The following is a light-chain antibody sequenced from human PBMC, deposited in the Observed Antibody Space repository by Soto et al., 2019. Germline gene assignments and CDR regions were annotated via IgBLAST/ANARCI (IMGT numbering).Light chain of an antibody. CDR1: SSDVGGYNY. Sequence: HSALTQPPSASGSPGQSVTISCTGTSSDVGGYNYVSWYQQHPGKAPKLMIYEVSKRPSGVPDRFSGSKSGNTASLTVSGLQAEDEADYYCSSYSGSNNFGVFGGGTQLTVL. V-gene: IGLV2-8*01. CDR2: EVS. CDR3: SSYSGSNNFGV. J-gene: IGLJ2*01.